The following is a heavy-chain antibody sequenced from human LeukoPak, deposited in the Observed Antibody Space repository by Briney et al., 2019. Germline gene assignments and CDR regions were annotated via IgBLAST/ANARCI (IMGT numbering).Heavy chain of an antibody. CDR1: GYTFSSYA. Sequence: ASVKVSCKASGYTFSSYAINWVRQATGQGLEWMGWMNPNSGNTGYAQKFQGRLNMTRNTSISTAYMELSSLRSEDTAVYYCARRVGSGWPVQHWGQGTLVTVSS. V-gene: IGHV1-8*01. J-gene: IGHJ1*01. CDR3: ARRVGSGWPVQH. CDR2: MNPNSGNT. D-gene: IGHD6-19*01.